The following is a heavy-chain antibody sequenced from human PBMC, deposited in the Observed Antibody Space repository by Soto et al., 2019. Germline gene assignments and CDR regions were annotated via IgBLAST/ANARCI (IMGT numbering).Heavy chain of an antibody. CDR2: IYYSGST. Sequence: QVQLQESGPGLVKPSQTLSLTCTVSGGSISSGDYYWSWIRQPPGKGLEWIGYIYYSGSTYYNPSLKSRVTISVDTSKNQFSLKLSSVTAADTAVYYCARAGMDSGSDNYWYFDLWGRGTLVTVSS. CDR3: ARAGMDSGSDNYWYFDL. V-gene: IGHV4-30-4*01. J-gene: IGHJ2*01. CDR1: GGSISSGDYY. D-gene: IGHD1-26*01.